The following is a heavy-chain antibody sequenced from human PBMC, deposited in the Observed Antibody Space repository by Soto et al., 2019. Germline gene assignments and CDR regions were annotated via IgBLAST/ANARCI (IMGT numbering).Heavy chain of an antibody. CDR3: ARDGELANRHDYSYYGMDV. J-gene: IGHJ6*02. Sequence: ASVKVSCKASGYTFTSYGISWVRQAPGQGLEWMVWISTYNGNTNYAQKIQGRVTMTTDTSTSTAYMELRSLRSDDTAVYHCARDGELANRHDYSYYGMDVWGQGTTVTVSS. D-gene: IGHD3-10*01. CDR1: GYTFTSYG. V-gene: IGHV1-18*04. CDR2: ISTYNGNT.